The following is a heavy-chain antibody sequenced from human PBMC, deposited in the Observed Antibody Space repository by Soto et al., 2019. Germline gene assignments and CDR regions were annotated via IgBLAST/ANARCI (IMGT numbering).Heavy chain of an antibody. J-gene: IGHJ4*02. D-gene: IGHD3-22*01. Sequence: QVQLVQSGAEVKKPESSVKVSCKAYGGTFSSYAIRWVRQAPGQGLERMGGIIPIFGTANYAQKFQGRVTITADESTSTAYMELSSLRSEDTAVYYCARDGGYYDSSGPRDYWGQGTLVTVSS. CDR1: GGTFSSYA. CDR2: IIPIFGTA. V-gene: IGHV1-69*12. CDR3: ARDGGYYDSSGPRDY.